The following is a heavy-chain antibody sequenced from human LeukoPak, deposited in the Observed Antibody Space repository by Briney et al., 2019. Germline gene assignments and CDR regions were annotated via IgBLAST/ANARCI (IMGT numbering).Heavy chain of an antibody. CDR1: GFTFSSYS. D-gene: IGHD3-10*01. J-gene: IGHJ4*02. CDR3: ARGSGKAEDY. Sequence: GGSLRLSCAAPGFTFSSYSMNWVRQAPGKGLEWVSSISSSSSYIYYADSVKGRFTISRDNAKNSLYLQMNSLRAEDTAVYYCARGSGKAEDYWGQGTLVTVSS. V-gene: IGHV3-21*01. CDR2: ISSSSSYI.